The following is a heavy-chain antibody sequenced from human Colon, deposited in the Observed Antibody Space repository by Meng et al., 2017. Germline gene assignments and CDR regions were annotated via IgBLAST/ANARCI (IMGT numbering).Heavy chain of an antibody. CDR1: GYTFPGHY. CDR3: GRPWAHKEYWMDV. J-gene: IGHJ6*02. V-gene: IGHV1-2*06. Sequence: ASVKVSCKTSGYTFPGHYLHWVRQAPGQGLEWMGRISLNSGDTNYAQKFRGRVTVTRDTSIATSYMELGSLRSDDTAVYYCGRPWAHKEYWMDVWGQGTTVTVSS. CDR2: ISLNSGDT. D-gene: IGHD2/OR15-2a*01.